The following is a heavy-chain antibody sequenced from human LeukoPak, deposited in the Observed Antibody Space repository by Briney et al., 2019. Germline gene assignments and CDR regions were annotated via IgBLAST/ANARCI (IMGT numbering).Heavy chain of an antibody. V-gene: IGHV4-39*01. Sequence: SETLSLTCTVSGGSISSYYWGWIRQPPGKGLEWIGSIYYSGSTYYNPSLKSRVTISVDTSKNQFSLKLSSVTAADTAVYYCARFVKLTLTYFDYWGQGTLVTVSS. CDR1: GGSISSYY. J-gene: IGHJ4*02. CDR3: ARFVKLTLTYFDY. D-gene: IGHD1-1*01. CDR2: IYYSGST.